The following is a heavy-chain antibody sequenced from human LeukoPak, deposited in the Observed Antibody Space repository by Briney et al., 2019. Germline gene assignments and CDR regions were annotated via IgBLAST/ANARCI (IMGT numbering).Heavy chain of an antibody. CDR3: ARQVGNCSGGSCYSGSNWFDP. J-gene: IGHJ5*02. CDR2: IDPGYSDT. Sequence: GESLKISCKGSGYSFTSYWIGWVGQMPGKGLEWMGIIDPGYSDTRYSPSFQGQVTISADKSISTAYLQWSSLKASDTAMYYCARQVGNCSGGSCYSGSNWFDPWGQGTLVTVSS. CDR1: GYSFTSYW. D-gene: IGHD2-15*01. V-gene: IGHV5-51*01.